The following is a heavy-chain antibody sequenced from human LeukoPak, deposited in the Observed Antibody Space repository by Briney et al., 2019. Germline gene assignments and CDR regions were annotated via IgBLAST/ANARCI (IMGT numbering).Heavy chain of an antibody. Sequence: SVTVSLTCTVSGGSVSSGSYWSWIRQPPGKGLEWIGDIYNSGSTNYNPSLKSRVTISVDTSKNQFSLKLNSVTAADTAVYYCARRLPFGSGNFDYWGQGTLVPV. V-gene: IGHV4-61*01. D-gene: IGHD3-10*01. CDR1: GGSVSSGSY. CDR2: IYNSGST. CDR3: ARRLPFGSGNFDY. J-gene: IGHJ4*02.